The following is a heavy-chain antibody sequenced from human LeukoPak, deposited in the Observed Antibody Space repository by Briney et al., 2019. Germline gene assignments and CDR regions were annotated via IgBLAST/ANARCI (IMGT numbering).Heavy chain of an antibody. CDR3: ASQRYFDWQPSHDY. J-gene: IGHJ4*02. CDR2: INHSGST. CDR1: GGSFSGYY. V-gene: IGHV4-34*01. Sequence: SETLSLTCAVYGGSFSGYYWSWIRQPPGKGLEWIGEINHSGSTNYNPSLKSRVTISVDTSKNQFSLKLSSVTAADTAVYYCASQRYFDWQPSHDYWGQGTLVTVSS. D-gene: IGHD3-9*01.